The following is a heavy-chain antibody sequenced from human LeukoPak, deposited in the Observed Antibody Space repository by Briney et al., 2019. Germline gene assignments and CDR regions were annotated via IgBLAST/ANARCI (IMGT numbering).Heavy chain of an antibody. CDR3: AREVLTIFGVVISSDY. CDR1: GYTFTSYG. Sequence: ASVKVSCKASGYTFTSYGISWLRQAPGQGLEWMGWISAYNGNTNYAQKLRGRVTMTTDTSTSTAYMELRSLRSDDTAVYYCAREVLTIFGVVISSDYWGQGTLVTVSS. V-gene: IGHV1-18*01. J-gene: IGHJ4*02. CDR2: ISAYNGNT. D-gene: IGHD3-3*01.